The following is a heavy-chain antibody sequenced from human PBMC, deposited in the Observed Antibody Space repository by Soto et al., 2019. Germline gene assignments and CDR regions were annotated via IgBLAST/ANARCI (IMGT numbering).Heavy chain of an antibody. D-gene: IGHD6-6*01. Sequence: ASVKVSCKVSGYTLTELSMHWVRQAPGKGLEWMGGFDPEDGETIYAQKFQGRVTMTEDTSTDTVYMELSSLRSEDTAVYYCARDPIAARGYYYYGMDVWGQGTTVTVSS. J-gene: IGHJ6*02. CDR2: FDPEDGET. CDR1: GYTLTELS. V-gene: IGHV1-24*01. CDR3: ARDPIAARGYYYYGMDV.